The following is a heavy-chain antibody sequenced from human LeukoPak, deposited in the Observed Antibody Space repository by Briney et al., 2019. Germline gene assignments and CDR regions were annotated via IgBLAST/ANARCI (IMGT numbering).Heavy chain of an antibody. CDR3: ARDRHYYDSSGYYYIDDAFDI. CDR2: ISSSSSYI. CDR1: GFTFSSYW. Sequence: GGSLRLSCAASGFTFSSYWMSWVRQAPGKGLEWVSSISSSSSYIYYADSVKGRFTISRDNAKNSLYLQMNSLRAEDTAVYYCARDRHYYDSSGYYYIDDAFDIWGQGTMVTVSS. J-gene: IGHJ3*02. D-gene: IGHD3-22*01. V-gene: IGHV3-21*01.